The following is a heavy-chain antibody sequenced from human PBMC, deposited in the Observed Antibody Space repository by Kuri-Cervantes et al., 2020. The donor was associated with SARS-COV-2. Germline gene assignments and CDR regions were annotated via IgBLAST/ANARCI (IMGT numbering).Heavy chain of an antibody. D-gene: IGHD2-2*01. CDR3: AGDLGVVVPAIDYGMDV. CDR1: GFTFSSFA. CDR2: ISYDGNNT. V-gene: IGHV3-30-3*01. J-gene: IGHJ6*02. Sequence: GGSLRLSCAASGFTFSSFAIHWVRQAPGKGLEWVAIISYDGNNTYYADSVKGRFTISRDNSRNTLYLQMNSLRTEDTAIYYCAGDLGVVVPAIDYGMDVWGQGTTVTVSS.